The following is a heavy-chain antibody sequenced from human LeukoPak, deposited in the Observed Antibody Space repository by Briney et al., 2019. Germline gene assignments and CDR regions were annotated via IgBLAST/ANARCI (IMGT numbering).Heavy chain of an antibody. Sequence: GGSLRLSCAASGFTFSNYWMHWVRQAPGKGLVWVSRINSDGSSTTYADSVKGRYTLSRDNSKNTLYLQMNSLRAEDTAVYCVQSSPTIDYWGQGTLVTVSS. CDR2: INSDGSST. CDR1: GFTFSNYW. V-gene: IGHV3-74*01. D-gene: IGHD5-12*01. J-gene: IGHJ4*02. CDR3: QSSPTIDY.